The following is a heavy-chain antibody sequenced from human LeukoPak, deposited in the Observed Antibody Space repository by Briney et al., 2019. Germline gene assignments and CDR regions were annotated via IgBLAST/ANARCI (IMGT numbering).Heavy chain of an antibody. D-gene: IGHD2-2*02. CDR2: ISYDGSDE. CDR1: VFTFTGYA. CDR3: ATSDCGSPTCYIDY. Sequence: PGGSLRLSCTGSVFTFTGYAMHWVRQAPGKGLEWVAVISYDGSDEFYADSVKGRFTISRDNPKKMLYLQMNNLRVDDTAVYHCATSDCGSPTCYIDYWGQGALVTVSS. V-gene: IGHV3-30-3*02. J-gene: IGHJ4*01.